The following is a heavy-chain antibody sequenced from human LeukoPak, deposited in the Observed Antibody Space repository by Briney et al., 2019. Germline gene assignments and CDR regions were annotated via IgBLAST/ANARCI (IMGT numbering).Heavy chain of an antibody. V-gene: IGHV4-34*01. D-gene: IGHD3-3*01. CDR1: GGSFSGYY. CDR3: ARATGGFLEWPYYYYYYMDV. CDR2: INHSGST. J-gene: IGHJ6*03. Sequence: PSETLSLTCAVYGGSFSGYYWSWIRQPPGKGLEWIGEINHSGSTNYNPSLKSRVTILVDTSKNQFSLKLSSVTAADTAVYYCARATGGFLEWPYYYYYYMDVWGKGTTVTVSS.